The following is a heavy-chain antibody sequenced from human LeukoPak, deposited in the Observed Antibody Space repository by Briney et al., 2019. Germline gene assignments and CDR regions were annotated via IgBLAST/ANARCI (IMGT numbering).Heavy chain of an antibody. D-gene: IGHD2-2*01. V-gene: IGHV3-15*01. CDR1: GFTFSNAW. J-gene: IGHJ4*02. CDR2: IKSKTDGGTT. CDR3: TTGVVVVPAASFDY. Sequence: GGSLRLSCAASGFTFSNAWMSWVRQAPGKGLEWVGRIKSKTDGGTTDYAAPVKGRFTISRDDSKNTLYLQMNSLKTEDTAVYYCTTGVVVVPAASFDYWGQGTLVTVSS.